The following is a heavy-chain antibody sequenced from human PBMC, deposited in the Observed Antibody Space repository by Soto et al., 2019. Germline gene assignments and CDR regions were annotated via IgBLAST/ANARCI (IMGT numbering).Heavy chain of an antibody. CDR3: TRRGDSSSWYSGNYGTDV. V-gene: IGHV3-73*01. CDR2: IRSKANSYAT. D-gene: IGHD6-13*01. Sequence: GGSLRLSCAASGFTFSGSAMHWVRQASGKGLEWVGRIRSKANSYATAYAASVKGRFTISRDDSKNTAYLQMNSLKTEDTAVYYCTRRGDSSSWYSGNYGTDVRGKGTTVTVSS. J-gene: IGHJ6*04. CDR1: GFTFSGSA.